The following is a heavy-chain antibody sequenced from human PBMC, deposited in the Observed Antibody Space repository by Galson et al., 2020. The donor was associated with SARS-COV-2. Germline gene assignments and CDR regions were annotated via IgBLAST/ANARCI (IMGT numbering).Heavy chain of an antibody. CDR3: ARDRGGSDYGAFDI. CDR1: GFTFSSYA. CDR2: ISYDGNNK. Sequence: SLKISCAASGFTFSSYAMHWVRQAPGKGLEWVAVISYDGNNKYYADSVKGRFTISRDNSKNTLYLQMNSLRAEDTAVYYCARDRGGSDYGAFDIWGQGTMVTGSS. V-gene: IGHV3-30-3*01. J-gene: IGHJ3*02. D-gene: IGHD1-26*01.